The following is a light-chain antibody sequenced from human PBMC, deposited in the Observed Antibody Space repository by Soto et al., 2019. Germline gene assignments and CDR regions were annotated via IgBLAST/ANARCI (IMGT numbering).Light chain of an antibody. CDR3: QQYNNWWT. V-gene: IGKV3-15*01. CDR2: GAS. Sequence: EILMTQSPATLSVSPGERATLSCRASQSVDGNLAWYQQKPGQAPRLLIYGASTRATGISARFSGSGPGTEFTLTISSLQSEDFGVYYCQQYNNWWTFGQGTKVDI. J-gene: IGKJ1*01. CDR1: QSVDGN.